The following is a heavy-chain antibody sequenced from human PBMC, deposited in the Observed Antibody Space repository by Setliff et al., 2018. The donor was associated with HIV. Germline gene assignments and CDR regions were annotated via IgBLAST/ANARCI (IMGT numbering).Heavy chain of an antibody. Sequence: LSLTCTVSGGSISSYYWSWIRQPPGKGLEWIGYIYYSGSTNYNPSLKSRVTISVDTSKNQFSLKLSSVTAADTAVYYCAMRVYDFWSGLVGQYYYMDVWGKGTTVTVSS. CDR3: AMRVYDFWSGLVGQYYYMDV. V-gene: IGHV4-59*08. CDR2: IYYSGST. D-gene: IGHD3-3*01. J-gene: IGHJ6*03. CDR1: GGSISSYY.